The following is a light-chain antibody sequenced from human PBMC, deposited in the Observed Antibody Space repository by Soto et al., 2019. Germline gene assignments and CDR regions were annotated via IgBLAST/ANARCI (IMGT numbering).Light chain of an antibody. CDR3: QQSYSTHYT. J-gene: IGKJ5*01. Sequence: DIQMTQSPSSLSASVGDRVTITSRASQSISSYLNWYQQKPGKAPKLLIYAASSLQSGVPSRFSGSGSGTDFTLTISSLQPEDFATYYCQQSYSTHYTFGQGTRLEIK. CDR1: QSISSY. CDR2: AAS. V-gene: IGKV1-39*01.